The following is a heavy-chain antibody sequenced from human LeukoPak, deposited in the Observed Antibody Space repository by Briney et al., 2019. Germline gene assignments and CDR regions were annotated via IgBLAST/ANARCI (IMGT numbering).Heavy chain of an antibody. D-gene: IGHD6-19*01. Sequence: GESLKISCKASGDRLTSYWIAWVRQMPGRGLEWMGIIYVADSESRYSPSFQGQVTMSVNKSISTAYLQWSSPKASDTAMYYCARVGAAVVGKFDYWGQGTLVIVSS. CDR2: IYVADSES. CDR1: GDRLTSYW. CDR3: ARVGAAVVGKFDY. V-gene: IGHV5-51*01. J-gene: IGHJ4*02.